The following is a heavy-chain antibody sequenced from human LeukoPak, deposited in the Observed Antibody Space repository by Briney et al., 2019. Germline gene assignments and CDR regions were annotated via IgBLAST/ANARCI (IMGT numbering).Heavy chain of an antibody. CDR1: GGSISSSSYY. CDR3: ARTQMQLRYFDWSTQRCAFDI. CDR2: FYYSGST. D-gene: IGHD3-9*01. Sequence: PSETLSLTCTVSGGSISSSSYYWGWIRQPPGKGLEWIGTFYYSGSTYYNPSLKSRVTISVDTSKNQFSLKLSSVTAADTAVYYCARTQMQLRYFDWSTQRCAFDIWGQGTMVTVSS. J-gene: IGHJ3*02. V-gene: IGHV4-39*07.